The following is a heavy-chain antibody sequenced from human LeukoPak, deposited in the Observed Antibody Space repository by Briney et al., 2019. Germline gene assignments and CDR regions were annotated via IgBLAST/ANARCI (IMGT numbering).Heavy chain of an antibody. J-gene: IGHJ4*02. Sequence: GGSLRLSCAASGFTFSSYGMHWVRQAPGKGLEWVAVISYDGSNKYYADSVKGRFTISRDNSKNTLYLQMNSLRAEDTAVYYCAKKGYSYGYNFDYWGQGTLVTVSS. D-gene: IGHD5-18*01. V-gene: IGHV3-30*18. CDR3: AKKGYSYGYNFDY. CDR1: GFTFSSYG. CDR2: ISYDGSNK.